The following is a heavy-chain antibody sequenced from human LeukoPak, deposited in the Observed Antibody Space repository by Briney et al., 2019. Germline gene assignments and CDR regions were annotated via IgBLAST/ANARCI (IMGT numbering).Heavy chain of an antibody. J-gene: IGHJ4*02. D-gene: IGHD2-21*02. Sequence: SETLSLTCAVYGGSFSGYYWSWIRQPPGEGMEWIGEINHSGSTNYNPSLKSRVTISVDTSKNQFSLKLSSVTAADTAVYYCARGWVTSPNYFDYWGQGTLVTVSS. V-gene: IGHV4-34*01. CDR3: ARGWVTSPNYFDY. CDR2: INHSGST. CDR1: GGSFSGYY.